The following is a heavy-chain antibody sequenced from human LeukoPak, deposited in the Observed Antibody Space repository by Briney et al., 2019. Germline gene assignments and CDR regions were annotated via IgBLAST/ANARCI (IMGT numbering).Heavy chain of an antibody. CDR3: ARGEQWLVSGYFDY. D-gene: IGHD6-19*01. Sequence: GGSLRLSCAASGFTFSSYWMHWVRQAPGKGLEWVAVISYDGSDKYYADSVKGRFTISRDTSKNTLYLQMNSLRPEDTAVYYCARGEQWLVSGYFDYWGQGTLVTVSS. CDR2: ISYDGSDK. V-gene: IGHV3-30*03. J-gene: IGHJ4*02. CDR1: GFTFSSYW.